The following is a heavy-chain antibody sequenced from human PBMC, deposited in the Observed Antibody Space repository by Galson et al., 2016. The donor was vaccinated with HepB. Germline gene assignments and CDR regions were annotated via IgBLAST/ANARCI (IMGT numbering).Heavy chain of an antibody. CDR2: FDPEVGDT. V-gene: IGHV1-24*01. Sequence: SVKVSCKVSGYTLSDLSMHWVRQAPGKGLEWMGGFDPEVGDTVYAQKFQGRVTMTEDTSTDKAYMALSSLGYEDTAIYYCASASQHSFVDYWGQGTLVTVSS. D-gene: IGHD5-18*01. CDR3: ASASQHSFVDY. CDR1: GYTLSDLS. J-gene: IGHJ4*02.